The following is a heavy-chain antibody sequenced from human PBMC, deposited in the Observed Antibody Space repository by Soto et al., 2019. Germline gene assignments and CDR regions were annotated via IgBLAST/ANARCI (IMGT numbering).Heavy chain of an antibody. D-gene: IGHD5-12*01. Sequence: QVQLVQSGAEVKKPGASVKVSCKASGYTFTGYYMHWVRQAPGQGLEWMGWINPNSGGTNYAQKFQGWVTMTRDTSISTAYMELSRLRSDDTAVYYCAGGDGYNAAVWHFDYWGQGTLVTVSS. J-gene: IGHJ4*01. CDR2: INPNSGGT. CDR1: GYTFTGYY. CDR3: AGGDGYNAAVWHFDY. V-gene: IGHV1-2*04.